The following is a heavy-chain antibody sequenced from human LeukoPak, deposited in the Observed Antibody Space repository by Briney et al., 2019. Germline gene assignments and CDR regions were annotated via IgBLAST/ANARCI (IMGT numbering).Heavy chain of an antibody. CDR2: ISSSGSTI. D-gene: IGHD6-19*01. CDR3: ASRVRLAGTKSGFDY. V-gene: IGHV3-48*01. J-gene: IGHJ4*02. CDR1: GFTFSSYS. Sequence: GGSLRLSCAASGFTFSSYSMNWVRQAPGKGLEWVSYISSSGSTIYYADSVKGRFTISRDNTKNMLYLQMNSLRAEDTAVYYCASRVRLAGTKSGFDYWGQGTLVTVSS.